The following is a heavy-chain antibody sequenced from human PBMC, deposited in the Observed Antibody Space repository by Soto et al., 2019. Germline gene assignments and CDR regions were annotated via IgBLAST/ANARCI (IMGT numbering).Heavy chain of an antibody. CDR3: ARQGGHPSSGWYVNPFDY. D-gene: IGHD6-19*01. Sequence: PGESLKISCKGSGYSFTSYWIGWERQMPGKGLEWMGIIYPGDSDTRYSPSFQGQVTISADKSISTAYLQWSSLKASDTAMYYCARQGGHPSSGWYVNPFDYWGQGTLVTVSS. V-gene: IGHV5-51*01. J-gene: IGHJ4*02. CDR2: IYPGDSDT. CDR1: GYSFTSYW.